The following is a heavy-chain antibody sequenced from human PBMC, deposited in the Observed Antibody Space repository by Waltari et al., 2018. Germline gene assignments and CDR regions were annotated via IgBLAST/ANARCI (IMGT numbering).Heavy chain of an antibody. Sequence: QVQLVQSGSELKKPGASVKVSCKASGYTFTSYAMNWVRQAPGQGLEWMGWINTYDGNTNYGQELQGRLTMTTDTITTTAYMELRGLRADDTALYFCARDAFRFLDFWGQGTLVTVSS. CDR3: ARDAFRFLDF. V-gene: IGHV1-18*01. CDR1: GYTFTSYA. J-gene: IGHJ4*02. D-gene: IGHD3-3*01. CDR2: INTYDGNT.